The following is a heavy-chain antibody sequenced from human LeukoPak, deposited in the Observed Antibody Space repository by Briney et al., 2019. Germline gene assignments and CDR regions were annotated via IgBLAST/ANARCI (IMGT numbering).Heavy chain of an antibody. CDR2: ISNSGSNT. Sequence: GSLRLSCTGSGFTFSSYPLSWVRQAPGKGLEWVSAISNSGSNTYYGDSVRGRFTISRDKSKNTLYLQMNTLRAEDTAVYYCATTKSARRYFDYWGQGTLVTVSS. CDR3: ATTKSARRYFDY. D-gene: IGHD1-1*01. CDR1: GFTFSSYP. J-gene: IGHJ4*02. V-gene: IGHV3-23*01.